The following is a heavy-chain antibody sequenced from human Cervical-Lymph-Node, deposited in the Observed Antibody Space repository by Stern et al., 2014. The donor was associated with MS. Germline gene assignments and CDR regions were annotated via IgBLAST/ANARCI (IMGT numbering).Heavy chain of an antibody. J-gene: IGHJ6*02. D-gene: IGHD1-26*01. Sequence: QVQLEQSGAEVKKPGASVKVSCKASGGTFSSYASSWVRQAPGQGLEWMGGIIPNFGTTNNAQQFQGSVTITADENTSTPYNELSSLRSEDTAVYYCARGELKEGLVRGMDVWGQGTTVTVSS. CDR2: IIPNFGTT. V-gene: IGHV1-69*12. CDR1: GGTFSSYA. CDR3: ARGELKEGLVRGMDV.